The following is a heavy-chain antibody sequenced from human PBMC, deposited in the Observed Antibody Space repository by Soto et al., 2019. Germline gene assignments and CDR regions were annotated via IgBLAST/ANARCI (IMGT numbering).Heavy chain of an antibody. CDR1: GGTFSSYA. CDR2: IIPIFGTA. J-gene: IGHJ5*02. CDR3: ARGPQDIVVVPAAIPEFDP. V-gene: IGHV1-69*01. D-gene: IGHD2-2*02. Sequence: QVQLVQSGAEVKKPGSSVKVSCKASGGTFSSYAISWVRQAPRQGLEWMGGIIPIFGTANYAQKFQGRVTITADESTSTAYMELSSLRSEDTAVYYCARGPQDIVVVPAAIPEFDPWGQGTLVTVSS.